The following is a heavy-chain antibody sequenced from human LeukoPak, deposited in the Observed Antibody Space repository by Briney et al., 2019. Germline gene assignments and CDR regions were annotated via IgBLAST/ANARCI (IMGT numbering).Heavy chain of an antibody. CDR3: ARQDDILTGNAFDI. CDR2: FDPEDGET. V-gene: IGHV1-24*01. D-gene: IGHD3-9*01. Sequence: ASVKVSCKVSGYTLTELSMHWVRQAPGKGLEWMGGFDPEDGETIYAQKFQGRVTMTEDTSTDTAYMELSSLRSEDTAVYYCARQDDILTGNAFDIWGQGTMVTVSS. J-gene: IGHJ3*02. CDR1: GYTLTELS.